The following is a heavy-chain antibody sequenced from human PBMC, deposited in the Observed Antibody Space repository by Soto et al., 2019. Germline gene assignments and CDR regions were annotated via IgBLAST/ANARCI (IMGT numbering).Heavy chain of an antibody. Sequence: QVQLVESGGGVVQPGRSLRLSCAASGFTFSSYGMHWVRQAPGKGLEWVAVISYDGSNIYYADSVKGRFTISRDNSKNTLYLQMNSLRAEDTAVYYCAKGGWEAYSSSYYFDYWGQGTLVTVSS. V-gene: IGHV3-30*18. CDR3: AKGGWEAYSSSYYFDY. CDR1: GFTFSSYG. CDR2: ISYDGSNI. J-gene: IGHJ4*02. D-gene: IGHD6-6*01.